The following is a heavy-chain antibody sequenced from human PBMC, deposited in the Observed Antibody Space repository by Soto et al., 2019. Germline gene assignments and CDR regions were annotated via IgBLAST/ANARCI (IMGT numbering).Heavy chain of an antibody. CDR3: ARAGKSVVPGR. CDR2: INSDGSST. CDR1: GFTFSSYW. V-gene: IGHV3-74*01. Sequence: GGSLRLSCAASGFTFSSYWMHWVRQAPGKGLVWVSRINSDGSSTSYADSVKGRFTISRDNAKNTLYLQMNSLRAEDTAVYYCARAGKSVVPGRWGQGTLVTVSS. D-gene: IGHD2-2*01. J-gene: IGHJ4*02.